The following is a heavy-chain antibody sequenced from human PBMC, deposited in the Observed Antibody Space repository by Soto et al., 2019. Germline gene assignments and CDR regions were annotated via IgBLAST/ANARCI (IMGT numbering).Heavy chain of an antibody. V-gene: IGHV1-46*02. D-gene: IGHD6-19*01. CDR2: INPSRGTT. CDR1: GETLHSYY. Sequence: VKVSCEASGETLHSYYMYWVQQAPGQVLEWMGIINPSRGTTTYAQKFHGRVTMTRDTSTTTVHMDLSRLRSEDTAVYYCVRSRMLGGTIAVASSPPGVWGPGTLVTV. CDR3: VRSRMLGGTIAVASSPPGV. J-gene: IGHJ4*02.